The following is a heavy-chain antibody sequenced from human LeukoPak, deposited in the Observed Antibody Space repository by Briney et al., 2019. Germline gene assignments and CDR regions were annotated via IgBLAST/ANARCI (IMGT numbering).Heavy chain of an antibody. J-gene: IGHJ4*02. CDR1: GFIFSSYV. D-gene: IGHD3-16*01. Sequence: GGSLRLSCAASGFIFSSYVMGWVRQAPGKGLEWVSSISVGGGDTFASDSVKGRFTITRENSKNTLYLQMTGLRVEDAAVYFCAKLNLGEMAYFDSWGQGTLVTVSS. V-gene: IGHV3-23*01. CDR2: ISVGGGDT. CDR3: AKLNLGEMAYFDS.